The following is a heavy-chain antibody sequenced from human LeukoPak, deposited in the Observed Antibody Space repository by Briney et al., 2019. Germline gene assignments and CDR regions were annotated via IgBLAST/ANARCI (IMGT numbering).Heavy chain of an antibody. CDR1: GFTFSNYW. V-gene: IGHV3-7*01. Sequence: PGGSLRLSCAASGFTFSNYWMSWVRQAPGEGLEWVANINQDGSETYYVDSVRGRFTISRDNAKNSLYLQMGSLTVEDTAVYYCAREWEVLGPPGLDHWGQGTLVTVSS. CDR3: AREWEVLGPPGLDH. D-gene: IGHD1-26*01. CDR2: INQDGSET. J-gene: IGHJ4*02.